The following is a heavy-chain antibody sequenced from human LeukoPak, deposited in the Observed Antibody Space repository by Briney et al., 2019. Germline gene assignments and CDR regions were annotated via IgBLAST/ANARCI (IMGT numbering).Heavy chain of an antibody. V-gene: IGHV4-39*07. CDR3: ARVPITMVRGVIIKGYDY. Sequence: SETLSLTCTVSGGSISSSSYYWGWIRQPPGKGLEWIGSIYYSGSTYYNPSLKSRVTISVDTSKNQFSLKLSSVTAADTAVYYCARVPITMVRGVIIKGYDYWGQGTLVTVSS. D-gene: IGHD3-10*01. CDR2: IYYSGST. CDR1: GGSISSSSYY. J-gene: IGHJ4*02.